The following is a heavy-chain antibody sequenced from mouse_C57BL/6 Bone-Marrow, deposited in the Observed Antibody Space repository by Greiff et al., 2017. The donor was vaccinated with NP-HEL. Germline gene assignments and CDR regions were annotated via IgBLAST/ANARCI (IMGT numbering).Heavy chain of an antibody. J-gene: IGHJ1*03. CDR3: ARSDYYGSSRYFEV. Sequence: VQLQQSGPELVKPGASVKIPCKASGYTFTDYNMDWVKQSHGKSLEWIGDINPNNGGTIYNQKFKGKATLTVDKSSSTAYMELRSLTSEDTAVYYCARSDYYGSSRYFEVWGTGTTVTVSS. V-gene: IGHV1-18*01. D-gene: IGHD1-1*01. CDR2: INPNNGGT. CDR1: GYTFTDYN.